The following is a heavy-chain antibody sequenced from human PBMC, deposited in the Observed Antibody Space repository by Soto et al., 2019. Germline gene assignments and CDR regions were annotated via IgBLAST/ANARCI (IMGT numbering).Heavy chain of an antibody. D-gene: IGHD6-19*01. CDR1: GGSFSGYY. CDR2: INHSGST. Sequence: SETLSLTCAVYGGSFSGYYWSWIRQPPGKGLEWIGEINHSGSTNYNPSLKSRVTISVDTSKNQFSLKLSSVTAADTAVYYCARGLIAVAGTYYYYGMDVWGQGTTVTVSS. CDR3: ARGLIAVAGTYYYYGMDV. V-gene: IGHV4-34*01. J-gene: IGHJ6*02.